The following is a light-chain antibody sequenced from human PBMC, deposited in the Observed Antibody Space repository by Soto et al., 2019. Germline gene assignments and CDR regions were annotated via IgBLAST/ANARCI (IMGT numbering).Light chain of an antibody. V-gene: IGKV3-20*01. CDR1: QSVSSSF. CDR2: GAS. CDR3: QQYDSSPWT. J-gene: IGKJ1*01. Sequence: EIVLTQSPGTLSLSPGDRATLSCRASQSVSSSFLAWYQQKPGQAPRLLIYGASSRATGIPGRFSGSGSGTDFTHTISRLEPEDFAVYYCQQYDSSPWTFGQGTKVEIK.